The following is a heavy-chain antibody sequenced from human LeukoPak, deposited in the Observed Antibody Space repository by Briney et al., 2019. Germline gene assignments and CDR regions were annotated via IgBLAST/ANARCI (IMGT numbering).Heavy chain of an antibody. CDR1: GGSISSGSYY. V-gene: IGHV4-61*02. D-gene: IGHD3-22*01. Sequence: NASQTLSLTCTVSGGSISSGSYYWSWIRQPAGKGLEWIGRIYTSGSTNYNPSLKSRVTIPVDTSKNQFSLKLSSVTAADTAVYYCARESSGYYYFDYWGQGTLVTVSS. CDR3: ARESSGYYYFDY. J-gene: IGHJ4*01. CDR2: IYTSGST.